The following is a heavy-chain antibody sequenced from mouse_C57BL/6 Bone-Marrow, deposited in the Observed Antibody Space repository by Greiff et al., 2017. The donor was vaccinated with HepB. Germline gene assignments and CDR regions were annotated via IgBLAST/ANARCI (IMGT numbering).Heavy chain of an antibody. V-gene: IGHV5-17*01. CDR3: ARAGDAMDY. CDR2: ISSGSSTI. Sequence: EVQLQESGGGLVKPGGSLKLSCAASGFTFSDYGMHWVRQAPEKGLEWVAYISSGSSTIYYADTVKGRFTISRDNAKNTLFLQMTSLRSEDTAMYYCARAGDAMDYWGQGTSVTVSS. J-gene: IGHJ4*01. CDR1: GFTFSDYG.